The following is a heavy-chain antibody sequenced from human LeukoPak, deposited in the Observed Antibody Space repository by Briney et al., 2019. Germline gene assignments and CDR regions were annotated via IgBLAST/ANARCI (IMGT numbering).Heavy chain of an antibody. CDR1: GYTFTNFG. J-gene: IGHJ6*04. CDR3: ARNAVPDRPFSGMDV. CDR2: IIPIFGTA. V-gene: IGHV1-69*13. D-gene: IGHD2-2*01. Sequence: SVKVSCKASGYTFTNFGITWVRQAPGQGLEWMGGIIPIFGTANYAQKFQGRVTITADESTSTAYMELSSLRSEDTAVYYCARNAVPDRPFSGMDVWGKGTTVTVSS.